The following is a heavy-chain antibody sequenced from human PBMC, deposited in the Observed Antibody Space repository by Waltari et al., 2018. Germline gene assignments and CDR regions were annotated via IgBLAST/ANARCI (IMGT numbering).Heavy chain of an antibody. J-gene: IGHJ4*02. CDR3: ARVRAGGSYCFDY. V-gene: IGHV1-2*04. Sequence: QVQLVQSGAEVKKPGASVKVSCKASGYTFTGYYMHWVRQAPGQGLEWMGWINPSSCGTNYAQKFQGWVTMTRDTSISTAYMELSRLRSDDTAVYYCARVRAGGSYCFDYWGQGTLVTVSS. CDR2: INPSSCGT. D-gene: IGHD1-26*01. CDR1: GYTFTGYY.